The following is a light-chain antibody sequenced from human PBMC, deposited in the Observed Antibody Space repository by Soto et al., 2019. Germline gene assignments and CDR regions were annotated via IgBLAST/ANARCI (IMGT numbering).Light chain of an antibody. V-gene: IGKV3-20*01. J-gene: IGKJ3*01. CDR1: QSVSSSY. CDR3: QQYVSSPLT. CDR2: GAS. Sequence: EIVLTQSPGTLSLSPGERATLSCRASQSVSSSYVAWYQQKPGQAPRLLIYGASSRAAGIPDRFSGSGSGTEFTLTISRMEPEDFAVYYCQQYVSSPLTFGPGTKVDIK.